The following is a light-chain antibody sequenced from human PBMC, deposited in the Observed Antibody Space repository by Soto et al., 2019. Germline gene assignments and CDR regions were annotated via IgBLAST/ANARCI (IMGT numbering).Light chain of an antibody. CDR3: QQANSLPLT. CDR2: AAS. J-gene: IGKJ4*01. V-gene: IGKV1-12*01. CDR1: QGISRW. Sequence: DTQMTQSPSSVSASVGDRVTITCRASQGISRWLAWYQQKPGKAPKLLIYAASSLQSGVPSRFSGSGSGTDFTLTISRLQPEDFATYYCQQANSLPLTFGGGTKVEIK.